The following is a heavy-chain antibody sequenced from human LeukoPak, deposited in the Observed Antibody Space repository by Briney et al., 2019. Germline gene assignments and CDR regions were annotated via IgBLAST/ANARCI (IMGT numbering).Heavy chain of an antibody. D-gene: IGHD3-10*01. CDR1: GFTFSSYI. CDR3: VKDDSSYYGSGSSND. CDR2: ITSIGGST. V-gene: IGHV3-64D*06. Sequence: PGGSQRLPCSASGFTFSSYIMHWVRQAPGKGLEYVSAITSIGGSTYYADSVKGRFTISRDNSKNTLYLQMSSLRPEDTAVYYCVKDDSSYYGSGSSNDWAQGTLVTASS. J-gene: IGHJ4*02.